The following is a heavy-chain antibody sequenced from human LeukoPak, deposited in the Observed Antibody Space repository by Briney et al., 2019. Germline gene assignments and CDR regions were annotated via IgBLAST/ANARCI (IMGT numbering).Heavy chain of an antibody. Sequence: ASVKVSCKASGYTFTSYYMHWVRQAPGQGLEWMGIINPSGGSTSYAQKFQGIVTMTRDTSTSTVYMELSSLRSEDTAVYYCARMAVADPEIDYWGQGTLVTVSS. CDR3: ARMAVADPEIDY. CDR1: GYTFTSYY. J-gene: IGHJ4*02. D-gene: IGHD6-19*01. V-gene: IGHV1-46*01. CDR2: INPSGGST.